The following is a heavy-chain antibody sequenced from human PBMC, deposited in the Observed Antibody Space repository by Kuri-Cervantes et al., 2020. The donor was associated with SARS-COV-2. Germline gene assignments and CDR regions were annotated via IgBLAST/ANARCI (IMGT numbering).Heavy chain of an antibody. CDR2: ISGSGSYI. CDR1: GFTFKTYT. Sequence: GESLKISCGASGFTFKTYTMNWVRQAPGKALQWISSISGSGSYIYYADSLRGRFTISRDDAKNSLYLQMNSLRAEDTAVYYCAKDQLSRHDYGDCFDYWGQGTLVTVSS. J-gene: IGHJ4*02. D-gene: IGHD4-17*01. V-gene: IGHV3-21*04. CDR3: AKDQLSRHDYGDCFDY.